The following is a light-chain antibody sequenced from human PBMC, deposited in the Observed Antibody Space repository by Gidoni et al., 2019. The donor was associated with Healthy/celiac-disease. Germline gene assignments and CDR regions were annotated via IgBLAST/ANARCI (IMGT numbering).Light chain of an antibody. CDR3: SSYTSSSTLV. CDR2: EVS. J-gene: IGLJ2*01. Sequence: QSALTQPASVSGSPGQSLTISCTGTSSYVGGYNYVSWYQQHPGKAPKLMIYEVSNRHSGVSNRFSGSKSGNTASLTISGLQAEDEADYYCSSYTSSSTLVFGGGTKLTVL. V-gene: IGLV2-14*01. CDR1: SSYVGGYNY.